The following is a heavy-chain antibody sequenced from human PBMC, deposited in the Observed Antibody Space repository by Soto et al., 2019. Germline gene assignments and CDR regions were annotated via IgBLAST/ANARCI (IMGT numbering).Heavy chain of an antibody. CDR2: INPSGGST. CDR1: GYTFTSYY. CDR3: ARGPLSGSSSGWYFDY. Sequence: ASMKVSCKASGYTFTSYYMHWVRPAPGQGLEWMGIINPSGGSTSYAQKFQGRVTMTRDTSTSTVYMELSSLRSEDTAVYYCARGPLSGSSSGWYFDYWGQGTLVTVSS. D-gene: IGHD6-19*01. J-gene: IGHJ4*02. V-gene: IGHV1-46*01.